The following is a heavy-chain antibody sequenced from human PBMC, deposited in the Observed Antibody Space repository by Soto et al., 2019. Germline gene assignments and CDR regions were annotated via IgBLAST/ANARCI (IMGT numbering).Heavy chain of an antibody. Sequence: HPGGSLRFSCSASGFTFSEYSMHWVRQAPGKGLQYVSTISSDGDITYYADSVKGRFTISRDNSKNTLYLQMNSLRPEDTAVYYCVKVSTFYDILTGYYSTNFFDPWGQGTLVTVSS. CDR3: VKVSTFYDILTGYYSTNFFDP. CDR2: ISSDGDIT. V-gene: IGHV3-64D*06. D-gene: IGHD3-9*01. J-gene: IGHJ5*02. CDR1: GFTFSEYS.